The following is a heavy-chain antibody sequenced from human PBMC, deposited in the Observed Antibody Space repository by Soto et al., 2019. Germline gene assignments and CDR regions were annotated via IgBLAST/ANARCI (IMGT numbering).Heavy chain of an antibody. Sequence: GESLKISCAASGFTFSSYAMSWVRQAPGKGLEWVSAISGSGGSTYYADSVKGRFAISRDNSKNTLYLQMNSLRAEDTAVYYCAKPAFDWLLFFASDYWGQGTLVTVSS. V-gene: IGHV3-23*01. CDR1: GFTFSSYA. D-gene: IGHD3-9*01. J-gene: IGHJ4*02. CDR2: ISGSGGST. CDR3: AKPAFDWLLFFASDY.